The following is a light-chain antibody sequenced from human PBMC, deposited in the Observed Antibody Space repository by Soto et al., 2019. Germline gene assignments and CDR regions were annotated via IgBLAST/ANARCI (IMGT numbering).Light chain of an antibody. Sequence: EIVMTQLPATLSVSPGERATLSCRASQSVSSELAWYQHKPGQAPRLLIYGASTRATGIPARFIGRGSGTEFTLTIRSLNSEYFAVYYCQHYKNWPLFGQGTRLEIK. CDR1: QSVSSE. CDR3: QHYKNWPL. J-gene: IGKJ5*01. CDR2: GAS. V-gene: IGKV3-15*01.